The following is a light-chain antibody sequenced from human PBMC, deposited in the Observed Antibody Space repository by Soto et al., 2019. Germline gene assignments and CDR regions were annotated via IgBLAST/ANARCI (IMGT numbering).Light chain of an antibody. CDR3: QHSYSSPT. V-gene: IGKV1-39*01. J-gene: IGKJ2*01. CDR1: QNIFTY. CDR2: ATS. Sequence: DIQVTQSPSSLSASVGDRVTITCRASQNIFTYLNWYQQRPGQAPNLLIYATSNMQSGLPSRFSGSGSGTDFTLTISSLQPEDFATYYCQHSYSSPTFGQGAMVEIK.